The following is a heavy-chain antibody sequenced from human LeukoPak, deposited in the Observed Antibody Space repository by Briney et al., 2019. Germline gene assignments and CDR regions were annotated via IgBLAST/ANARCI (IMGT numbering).Heavy chain of an antibody. CDR2: IKQDGSEK. CDR3: ARGSGLDYYDSSGYDY. J-gene: IGHJ4*02. CDR1: GFTFSSYW. D-gene: IGHD3-22*01. V-gene: IGHV3-7*01. Sequence: GGSLRLSCAASGFTFSSYWMSWVRQAPGKGLEWVANIKQDGSEKYYVDSVKGRFTISRDNAKNSLYLQMNSLRAEDTAVYYCARGSGLDYYDSSGYDYWGQGTLVTVSS.